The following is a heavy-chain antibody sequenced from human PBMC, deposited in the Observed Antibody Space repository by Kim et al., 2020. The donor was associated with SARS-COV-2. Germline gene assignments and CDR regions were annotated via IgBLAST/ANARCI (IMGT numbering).Heavy chain of an antibody. V-gene: IGHV3-30*04. CDR2: ISYDGSNK. Sequence: GGSLRLSCAASGFTFSSYAMHWVRQAPGKGLEWVAVISYDGSNKYYADSVKGRFTISRDNSKNTLYLQMNSLRAEDTAVYYCARDWVRGVIRPLYYFDYWGQGTLVTVSS. CDR1: GFTFSSYA. J-gene: IGHJ4*02. CDR3: ARDWVRGVIRPLYYFDY. D-gene: IGHD3-10*01.